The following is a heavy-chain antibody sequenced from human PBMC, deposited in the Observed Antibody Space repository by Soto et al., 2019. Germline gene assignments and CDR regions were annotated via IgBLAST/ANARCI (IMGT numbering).Heavy chain of an antibody. J-gene: IGHJ3*02. Sequence: GSLRLSCAASGFTVSSNYMSWVRQAPGKGLEWVSVIYSGGSTYYADSVKGRFTISRDNSKNTLYLQMNSLRAEDTAVYYCARNYYDSRDDAFDIWGQGTMVTVSS. CDR3: ARNYYDSRDDAFDI. D-gene: IGHD3-22*01. CDR2: IYSGGST. V-gene: IGHV3-53*01. CDR1: GFTVSSNY.